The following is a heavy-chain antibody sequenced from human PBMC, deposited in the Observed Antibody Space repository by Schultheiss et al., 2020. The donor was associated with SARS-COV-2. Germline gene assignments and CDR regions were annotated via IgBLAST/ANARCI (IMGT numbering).Heavy chain of an antibody. CDR1: GFTFSSYA. CDR2: IYYSGST. J-gene: IGHJ1*01. Sequence: GSLRLSCAASGFTFSSYAMSWVRQAPGKGLEWIGYIYYSGSTNYNPSLKSRVTISVDTSKNQFSLKLSSVTAADTAVYYCAEGPAATEYFQHWGQGTLVTVSS. CDR3: AEGPAATEYFQH. D-gene: IGHD2-2*01. V-gene: IGHV4-59*01.